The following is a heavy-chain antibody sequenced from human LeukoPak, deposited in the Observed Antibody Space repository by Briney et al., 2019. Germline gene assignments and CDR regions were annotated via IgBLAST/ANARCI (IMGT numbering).Heavy chain of an antibody. Sequence: PGGSLRLSCVASGFSFSTYSMDWVRQAPGKGLEWVSAIDSSGNSIYYADSVKGRFTISRDNAKNSLYLQMNSLRAEDTAVYYCATEGYYDSSGMLYWGQGTLVTVSS. D-gene: IGHD3-22*01. V-gene: IGHV3-21*01. CDR2: IDSSGNSI. J-gene: IGHJ4*02. CDR1: GFSFSTYS. CDR3: ATEGYYDSSGMLY.